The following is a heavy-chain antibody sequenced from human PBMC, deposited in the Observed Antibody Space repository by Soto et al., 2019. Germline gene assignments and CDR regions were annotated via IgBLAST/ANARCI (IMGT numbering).Heavy chain of an antibody. J-gene: IGHJ4*02. D-gene: IGHD3-22*01. Sequence: PGGSLRLSCVASGFSFRNVWMNWVRQAPGKGLEWVGRIKSKSDGGTTDYAAPVKGRFTTSRDDSKNTLYLQMNSLQTEDTAVYYCTTVLFYSDGSGQGYWGQGALVTVS. CDR1: GFSFRNVW. CDR2: IKSKSDGGTT. CDR3: TTVLFYSDGSGQGY. V-gene: IGHV3-15*07.